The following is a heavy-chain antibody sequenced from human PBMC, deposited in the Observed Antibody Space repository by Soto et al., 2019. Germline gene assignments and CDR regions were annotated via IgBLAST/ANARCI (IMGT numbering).Heavy chain of an antibody. CDR2: ISSSGGDT. CDR1: GFTFSDYY. CDR3: VTRGYCISTGCLGDFFAVDA. D-gene: IGHD2-2*01. V-gene: IGHV3-11*03. J-gene: IGHJ6*02. Sequence: PGGSLRLSCAASGFTFSDYYMSWIRQTPGKGLEWVSGISSSGGDTHYADSVKGRFAISRDNSRNTLHLQMNSLTTEDTAVYYCVTRGYCISTGCLGDFFAVDAWRQGNMVTVSS.